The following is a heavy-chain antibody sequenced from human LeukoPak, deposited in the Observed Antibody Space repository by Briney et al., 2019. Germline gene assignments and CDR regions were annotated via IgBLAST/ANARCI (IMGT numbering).Heavy chain of an antibody. J-gene: IGHJ6*03. Sequence: ASVKVSCKASGYTFTGYYMHWVRQAPGQGLEWMGWINPNSGGTNYAQKFQGRVTITRDTSISTAYMELSRLRSDDTAVYYCARDPTRAAAGTYYYYYYYMDVWGKGTTVTVSS. D-gene: IGHD6-13*01. CDR2: INPNSGGT. CDR3: ARDPTRAAAGTYYYYYYYMDV. CDR1: GYTFTGYY. V-gene: IGHV1-2*02.